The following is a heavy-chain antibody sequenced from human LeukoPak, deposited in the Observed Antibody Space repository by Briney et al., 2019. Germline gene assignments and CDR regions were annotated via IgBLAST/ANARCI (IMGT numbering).Heavy chain of an antibody. CDR3: ARESYSDSSGYYAIDC. Sequence: PSGALSLTCAVSGGSISSNNWWSWVRQPPGKGLEWIGEIHRSGSTNYNPSLKSRVTISVDKSKNQFSLKLNSVTAADTAVYSCARESYSDSSGYYAIDCWGQGTLVTVSS. D-gene: IGHD3-22*01. CDR2: IHRSGST. CDR1: GGSISSNNW. V-gene: IGHV4-4*02. J-gene: IGHJ4*02.